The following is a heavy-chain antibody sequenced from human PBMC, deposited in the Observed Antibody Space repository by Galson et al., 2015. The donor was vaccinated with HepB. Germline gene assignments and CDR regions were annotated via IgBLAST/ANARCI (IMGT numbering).Heavy chain of an antibody. CDR2: TYYRSKWYN. CDR1: GDSVSSNSAA. D-gene: IGHD1-26*01. CDR3: AAGGGSYFGARAEYFQH. Sequence: CAISGDSVSSNSAAWNWIRQSPSRGLEWLGRTYYRSKWYNNYAVSVKSRITINPDTTKNQFSLQLNSVTPEDTAVYYCAAGGGSYFGARAEYFQHWGQGTLVTVSS. J-gene: IGHJ1*01. V-gene: IGHV6-1*01.